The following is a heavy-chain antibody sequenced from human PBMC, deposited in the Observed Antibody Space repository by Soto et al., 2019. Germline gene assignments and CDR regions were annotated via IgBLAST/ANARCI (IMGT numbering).Heavy chain of an antibody. CDR1: GFTFSSYS. V-gene: IGHV3-21*01. D-gene: IGHD3-22*01. J-gene: IGHJ6*02. Sequence: PGGSLRLSCAASGFTFSSYSMNWVRQAPGKGLEWVSSISSSSSYIYYADSVKGRFTISRDNAKNTPYLQMNSLRAEDTAVYYCARDRGAYDSSGYYGDYYYGMDVWGQGTTVTVSS. CDR3: ARDRGAYDSSGYYGDYYYGMDV. CDR2: ISSSSSYI.